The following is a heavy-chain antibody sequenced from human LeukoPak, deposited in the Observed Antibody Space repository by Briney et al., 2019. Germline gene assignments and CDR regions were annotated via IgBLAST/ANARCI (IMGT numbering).Heavy chain of an antibody. CDR3: ARDGCSSTSCYESLTGGPVPYYFDY. D-gene: IGHD2-2*01. V-gene: IGHV4-4*07. Sequence: PSETLSLTCTVSGGSISGYYWSWIRQPAGKGLEWIGRIYTSGSTNYNPSLKSRVTMSVDTSKNQFSLKLSSVTAADTAVYYCARDGCSSTSCYESLTGGPVPYYFDYWGQGTLVTVSS. CDR1: GGSISGYY. J-gene: IGHJ4*02. CDR2: IYTSGST.